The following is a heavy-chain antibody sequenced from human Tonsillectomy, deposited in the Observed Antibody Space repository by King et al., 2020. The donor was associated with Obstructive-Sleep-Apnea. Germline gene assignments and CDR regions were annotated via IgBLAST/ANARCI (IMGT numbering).Heavy chain of an antibody. CDR1: GFTFDAYA. V-gene: IGHV3-43D*03. CDR3: AKDLGIAVALGGMDV. J-gene: IGHJ6*02. Sequence: QLVQSGGVVVQPGGSLRLSCAASGFTFDAYAMHWGRQAPGKGLEWGSLISWDGGSTYYADFVKGRFTISRDNSKNSLYLQMNSLRAEDTALYYCAKDLGIAVALGGMDVWGQGTTVTVSS. D-gene: IGHD6-19*01. CDR2: ISWDGGST.